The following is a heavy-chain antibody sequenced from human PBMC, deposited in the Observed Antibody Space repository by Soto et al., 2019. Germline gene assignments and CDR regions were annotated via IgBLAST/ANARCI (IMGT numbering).Heavy chain of an antibody. CDR2: IYATGTT. J-gene: IGHJ5*02. Sequence: SETLSLTCTVSGASISGYYWSWIRKSAGKGLEWIGRIYATGTTDYNPSLKSRVMMSVDASKKQFSLKLRSVTAADTAVYYCVRDGTKTLRDWFDPWGQGISVTVSS. CDR3: VRDGTKTLRDWFDP. CDR1: GASISGYY. V-gene: IGHV4-4*07. D-gene: IGHD1-1*01.